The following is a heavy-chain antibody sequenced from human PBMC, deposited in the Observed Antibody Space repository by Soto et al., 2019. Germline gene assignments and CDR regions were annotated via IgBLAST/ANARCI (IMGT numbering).Heavy chain of an antibody. CDR1: GFPFSTYA. CDR3: AKCSGGSCYSCLDS. Sequence: EVQLVESGGGLVQPGGSLRLSCAASGFPFSTYAMHWVRQAPGKGLEFVSAISNNGGSTFYANSVKGRFTISRDNSKNTLDLQMGSLRAEDMAVYYCAKCSGGSCYSCLDSWGQGTLVTVSS. CDR2: ISNNGGST. V-gene: IGHV3-64*01. J-gene: IGHJ4*02. D-gene: IGHD2-15*01.